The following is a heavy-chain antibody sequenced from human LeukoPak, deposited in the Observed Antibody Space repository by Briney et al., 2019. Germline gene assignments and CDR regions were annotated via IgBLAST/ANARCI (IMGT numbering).Heavy chain of an antibody. V-gene: IGHV4-59*01. CDR1: GGSISSYY. D-gene: IGHD5-18*01. Sequence: PSETLSLTCTVSGGSISSYYWSWIRQPPGKGLEWIRHIYYSGSTNYNPSLKSRVTISIDTSKNQFSLRLSSVTAADTAVYYCASGAAGYSYGWGQGTLVTVSS. CDR2: IYYSGST. CDR3: ASGAAGYSYG. J-gene: IGHJ4*02.